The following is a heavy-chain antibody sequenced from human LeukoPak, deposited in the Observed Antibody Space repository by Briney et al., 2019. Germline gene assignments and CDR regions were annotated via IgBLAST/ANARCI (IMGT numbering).Heavy chain of an antibody. Sequence: SETLSLTCTVSGGPISSYYWSWIRQPPGKGLEWIGYIYYSGSTNYNPSLKSRVTISVDTSKNQFSLKLSSVTAADTAVYYCARAPRNYDFFPTRGMDVWGKGTTVTVSS. CDR2: IYYSGST. V-gene: IGHV4-59*01. D-gene: IGHD3-3*01. CDR1: GGPISSYY. CDR3: ARAPRNYDFFPTRGMDV. J-gene: IGHJ6*03.